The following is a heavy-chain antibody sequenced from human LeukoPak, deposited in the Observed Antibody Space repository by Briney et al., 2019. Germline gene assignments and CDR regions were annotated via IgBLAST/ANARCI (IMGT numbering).Heavy chain of an antibody. J-gene: IGHJ6*02. CDR3: AKRVFAYDIVPYYYGMDV. V-gene: IGHV3-23*01. Sequence: PGGSLRLSCAASGFTFSSYAMSWVRQAPGKGLEWVSAISGSGGSTYYADSVKGRFTISRDNSKNTLHLQMNSLRAEDTAVYYCAKRVFAYDIVPYYYGMDVWGQGTTVTVSS. CDR2: ISGSGGST. CDR1: GFTFSSYA. D-gene: IGHD2-8*01.